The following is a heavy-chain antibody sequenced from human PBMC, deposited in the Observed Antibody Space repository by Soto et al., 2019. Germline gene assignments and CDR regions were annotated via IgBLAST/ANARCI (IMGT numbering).Heavy chain of an antibody. D-gene: IGHD3-10*01. Sequence: PGGSLRLSCAASGFTVSSNYMSWVRQAPGKGLEWVAVISYDGSNKYYADSVKGRFTISRDNSKNTLYLQMNSLRAEDTAVYYCAKDLRAPPDAFDIWGQGTMVTVSS. CDR2: ISYDGSNK. CDR3: AKDLRAPPDAFDI. V-gene: IGHV3-30*18. J-gene: IGHJ3*02. CDR1: GFTVSSNY.